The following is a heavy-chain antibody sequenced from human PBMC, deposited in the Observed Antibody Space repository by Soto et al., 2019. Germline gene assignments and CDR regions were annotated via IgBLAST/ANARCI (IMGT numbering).Heavy chain of an antibody. D-gene: IGHD2-15*01. CDR1: GYSFTSYW. CDR2: IDPSDSYT. Sequence: GGSLKISCKRSGYSFTSYWISWVRQMPGKGLEWMGRIDPSDSYTNYSPSFQGHVTISADKSISTAYLQWSSLKASDTAMYYCARHVDRFYLDYYYYGLDVWGQGTTVTVAS. V-gene: IGHV5-10-1*01. J-gene: IGHJ6*02. CDR3: ARHVDRFYLDYYYYGLDV.